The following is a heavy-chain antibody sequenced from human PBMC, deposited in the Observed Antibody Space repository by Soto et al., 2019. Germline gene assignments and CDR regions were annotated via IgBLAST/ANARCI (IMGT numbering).Heavy chain of an antibody. CDR3: AREKSGYYDY. V-gene: IGHV1-8*01. D-gene: IGHD3-3*01. CDR1: GYTFTSYD. J-gene: IGHJ4*02. CDR2: MNPNSGNT. Sequence: GASVKVSWKASGYTFTSYDINWGRQATGQGLEWMGWMNPNSGNTGYAQKFQGRATMTRNTSISTAYMELSSLRSEDTAVYYCAREKSGYYDYWGQGTLVTVSS.